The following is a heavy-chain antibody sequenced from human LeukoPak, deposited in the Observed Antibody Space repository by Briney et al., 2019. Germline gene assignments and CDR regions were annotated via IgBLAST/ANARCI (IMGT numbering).Heavy chain of an antibody. D-gene: IGHD3-22*01. J-gene: IGHJ4*02. V-gene: IGHV3-72*01. CDR1: GFTFSSYS. CDR2: TRNKANSYTT. Sequence: GGSLRLSCAASGFTFSSYSMNWVRQAPGKGLEWVGRTRNKANSYTTEYGASVKGRFTISRDDSKNSLYLQMNSLKTEDTAVYYCARASYYDSSGYLKDYFDYWGQGTRVTVSS. CDR3: ARASYYDSSGYLKDYFDY.